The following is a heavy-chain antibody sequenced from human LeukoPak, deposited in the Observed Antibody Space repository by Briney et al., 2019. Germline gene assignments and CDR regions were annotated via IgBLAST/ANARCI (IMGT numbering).Heavy chain of an antibody. CDR3: AKDHYYYGSGIYFMHYFDY. V-gene: IGHV3-30*18. D-gene: IGHD3-10*01. J-gene: IGHJ4*02. CDR2: ISYDGSNK. CDR1: GFTFSSYG. Sequence: PGGSLRLSCAASGFTFSSYGMHWVRQAPGKGLEWVAAISYDGSNKYYADSVKGRFTISRENSKNTLHLQMNSLRAEDTAVYYCAKDHYYYGSGIYFMHYFDYWGQGTLVTVSS.